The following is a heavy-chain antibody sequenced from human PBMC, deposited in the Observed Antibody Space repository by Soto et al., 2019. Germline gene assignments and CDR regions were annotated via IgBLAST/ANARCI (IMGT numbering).Heavy chain of an antibody. CDR3: ARDRGTTMITFGGVIVRPPSAFDY. D-gene: IGHD3-16*02. V-gene: IGHV4-4*07. J-gene: IGHJ4*02. Sequence: ASETLSLTCTVSGGAISSYYWSWIRQPAGKALEWIGRIYTSGRTNYNPSLKSRVTMSVDTSKNQFSLKLSSVPAARTAVYYCARDRGTTMITFGGVIVRPPSAFDYWGQGTLVTVSS. CDR2: IYTSGRT. CDR1: GGAISSYY.